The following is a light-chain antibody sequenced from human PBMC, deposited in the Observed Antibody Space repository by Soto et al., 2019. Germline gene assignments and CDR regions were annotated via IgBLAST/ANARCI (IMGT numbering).Light chain of an antibody. CDR1: SGSVSTSYY. CDR3: VLYMGSGIWV. Sequence: QTEVTQEPSFSVSPGGTVTLTCGLSSGSVSTSYYPSWYQQTPGQAPRTLIYNTNTRSSGVPDRFSGSILGNKAALTITGAQADDESDYYCVLYMGSGIWVFGGGTKLTVL. V-gene: IGLV8-61*01. J-gene: IGLJ3*02. CDR2: NTN.